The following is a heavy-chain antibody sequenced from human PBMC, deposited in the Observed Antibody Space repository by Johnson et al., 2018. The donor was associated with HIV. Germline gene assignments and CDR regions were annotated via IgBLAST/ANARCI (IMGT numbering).Heavy chain of an antibody. V-gene: IGHV3-74*01. CDR3: ARGKGAAAGLDAFDI. D-gene: IGHD6-13*01. Sequence: VQLVESGGGLVQPGGSLRPSCAASGFIFSRSCMHWVRQVPGKGLVWVSRSNSDGRRPTYADSVKGRFTVSRDNARNSLYLQINGLRAEDTAFYYCARGKGAAAGLDAFDIWGQGTMVTVSS. CDR1: GFIFSRSC. J-gene: IGHJ3*02. CDR2: SNSDGRRP.